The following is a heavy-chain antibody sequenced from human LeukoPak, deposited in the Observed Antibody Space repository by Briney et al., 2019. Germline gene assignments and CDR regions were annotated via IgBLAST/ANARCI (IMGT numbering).Heavy chain of an antibody. J-gene: IGHJ5*02. D-gene: IGHD3-10*01. CDR1: GYTFTSYY. CDR3: ARGVTMVRGVIISPWFDP. CDR2: INPSGDST. Sequence: ASVKVSCKASGYTFTSYYMHWVRQAPGQGLEWMGIINPSGDSTSYAQKFQGRVTMTRDTSTSTVYMELSSLRSEDTAVYYCARGVTMVRGVIISPWFDPWGQGTLVTVSS. V-gene: IGHV1-46*01.